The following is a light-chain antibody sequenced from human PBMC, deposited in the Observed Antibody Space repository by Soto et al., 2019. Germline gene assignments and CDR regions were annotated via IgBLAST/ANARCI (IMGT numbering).Light chain of an antibody. J-gene: IGLJ2*01. Sequence: QAVVTQEPSLTVSPGGTVTLTCDSNTGTITSGHGHYWFQQKPGHAPRTLIYDTSKQHSWTPARFSGSLLGGKAALTLSGAQPEDEADYYCFLSYNSARPVVFGGGTKLTVL. CDR3: FLSYNSARPVV. CDR1: TGTITSGHG. CDR2: DTS. V-gene: IGLV7-46*01.